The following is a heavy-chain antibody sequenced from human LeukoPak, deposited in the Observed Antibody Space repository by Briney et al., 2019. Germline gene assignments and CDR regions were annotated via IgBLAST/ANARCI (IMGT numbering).Heavy chain of an antibody. V-gene: IGHV1-69*05. D-gene: IGHD2-21*02. Sequence: SVKVSCRASGGTFSSYAISWVRQAPGQGLEWMGGIIPIFGTANYAQKFQGRVTITTDESTSTAYMELSSLRSEDTAVYYCARGPSPYCGGDCFNWFDPWGQGTLVTVSS. CDR2: IIPIFGTA. CDR1: GGTFSSYA. J-gene: IGHJ5*02. CDR3: ARGPSPYCGGDCFNWFDP.